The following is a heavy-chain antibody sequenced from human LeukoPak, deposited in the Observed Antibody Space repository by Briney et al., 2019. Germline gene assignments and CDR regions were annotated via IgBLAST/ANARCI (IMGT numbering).Heavy chain of an antibody. J-gene: IGHJ4*02. CDR3: VRDSDDYYWALDF. CDR1: GDSVSNNIAT. Sequence: SQTLSLTCAISGDSVSNNIATWNWVRQSPSRGLEWLGRTYYRSRWGNDYAISVKGRITINPDTSRNQFSLQSNSVTPEDTAVYYCVRDSDDYYWALDFWGQGTPVTVS. V-gene: IGHV6-1*01. D-gene: IGHD3-10*01. CDR2: TYYRSRWGN.